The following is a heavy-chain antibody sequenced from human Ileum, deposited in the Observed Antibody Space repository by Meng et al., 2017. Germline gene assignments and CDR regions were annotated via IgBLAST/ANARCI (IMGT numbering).Heavy chain of an antibody. V-gene: IGHV3-23*01. J-gene: IGHJ4*02. CDR3: AKDKCSSTSCYFDY. Sequence: GESLKISCAASGFTLSSYGMSWVRQAPGKGLEWVSAISGSDERTFYADSVKGRFTFSRDISKSTLYLQMNSLRVEDTALYYCAKDKCSSTSCYFDYWGRGTLVTVSS. CDR2: ISGSDERT. CDR1: GFTLSSYG. D-gene: IGHD2-2*01.